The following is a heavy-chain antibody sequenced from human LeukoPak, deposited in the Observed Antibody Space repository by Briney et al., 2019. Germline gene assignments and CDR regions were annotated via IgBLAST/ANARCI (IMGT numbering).Heavy chain of an antibody. J-gene: IGHJ4*02. D-gene: IGHD1-26*01. CDR1: GFTFSSYA. Sequence: QPGGSLRLSCAASGFTFSSYAMSWVRRAPGKGLEWVSTISGTGGTTYYADSVKGRFTISRDNSKSTLYLQMNSLRAEDTAVYYCAREGATTPYFDYWGQGTLVTVSS. V-gene: IGHV3-23*01. CDR2: ISGTGGTT. CDR3: AREGATTPYFDY.